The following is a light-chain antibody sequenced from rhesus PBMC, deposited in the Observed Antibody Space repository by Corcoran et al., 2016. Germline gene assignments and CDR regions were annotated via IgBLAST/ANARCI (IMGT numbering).Light chain of an antibody. CDR3: QQYNDLLPT. Sequence: ETVVTQSPATLSLSPGERATLSCRASQSVGSYLAWYQQKPGQAPRLLIYGASSRATGIPDRFSGSGSRTEFTLTISSLEPEDVGVYHCQQYNDLLPTFAQGTKVEIK. J-gene: IGKJ1*01. CDR1: QSVGSY. CDR2: GAS. V-gene: IGKV3-40*03.